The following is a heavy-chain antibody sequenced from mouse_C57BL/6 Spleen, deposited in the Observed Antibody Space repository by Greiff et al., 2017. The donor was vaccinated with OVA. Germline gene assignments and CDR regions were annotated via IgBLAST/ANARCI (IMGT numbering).Heavy chain of an antibody. Sequence: EVQLQQSGPELVKPGASVKMSCKASGYTFTDYNMHWVKQSHGKSLEWIGYINPNNGGTSYNQKFKGKATLTVNKSSSTAYMELRSLTSENSAVYYCARNYYGSSLDYWGQGTTLTVSS. V-gene: IGHV1-22*01. J-gene: IGHJ2*01. CDR3: ARNYYGSSLDY. CDR2: INPNNGGT. CDR1: GYTFTDYN. D-gene: IGHD1-1*01.